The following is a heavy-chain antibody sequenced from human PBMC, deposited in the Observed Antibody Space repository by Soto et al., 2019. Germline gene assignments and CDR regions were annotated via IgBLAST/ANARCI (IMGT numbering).Heavy chain of an antibody. CDR2: IYWDDDQ. Sequence: QITLKESGPPLVSPAQTLTLTCAFSGFSLTTTSMGVAWIRQPPGKALEWLALIYWDDDQRYGPSLKDRLTITKEPSRSRVVLTISNMHPEDTGPYFCAHAGDYDLLSFDHWGPGTLVTVSS. D-gene: IGHD4-17*01. CDR1: GFSLTTTSMG. J-gene: IGHJ4*02. V-gene: IGHV2-5*05. CDR3: AHAGDYDLLSFDH.